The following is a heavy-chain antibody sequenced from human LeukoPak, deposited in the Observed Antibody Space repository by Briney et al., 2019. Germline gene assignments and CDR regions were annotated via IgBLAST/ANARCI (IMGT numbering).Heavy chain of an antibody. CDR1: GFTFSSYG. V-gene: IGHV3-23*01. Sequence: GGSLRLSCAASGFTFSSYGMSWVRQAPGKGLEWVSAISGSGGSTYYADSVKGRFTISRDNSKNTLYLQMNSLRAEDTAVYYCAKDLSDSSGYYFPYFDYWGQGTLVTVSS. D-gene: IGHD3-22*01. CDR3: AKDLSDSSGYYFPYFDY. J-gene: IGHJ4*02. CDR2: ISGSGGST.